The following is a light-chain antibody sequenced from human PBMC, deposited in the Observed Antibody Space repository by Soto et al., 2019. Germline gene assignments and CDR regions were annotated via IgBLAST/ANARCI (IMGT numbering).Light chain of an antibody. CDR3: HQYNSYSPT. CDR1: QSASSW. V-gene: IGKV1-5*01. J-gene: IGKJ2*01. Sequence: DIPMTQSPSTLSASVGDRVTITCRARQSASSWLAWYQQRPGKAPKLLIYDASRLESGVPSRFSGSGSGTEFTLTISSLQSDDFATYYCHQYNSYSPTFGQGTKLEIK. CDR2: DAS.